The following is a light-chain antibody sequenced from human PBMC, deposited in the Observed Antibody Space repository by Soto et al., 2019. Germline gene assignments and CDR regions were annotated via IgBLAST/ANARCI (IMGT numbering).Light chain of an antibody. V-gene: IGKV3-15*01. J-gene: IGKJ5*01. CDR3: QQYTNWPIT. CDR2: GIS. CDR1: QSVNNN. Sequence: EVVMTQSPATLSVSPGERATLSCRASQSVNNNYLAWYQQKPGQAPRLLIYGISARASGVPARFSGSGSGTEFTLTIESLQSEDFAVYYCQQYTNWPITFGQGTRLEIK.